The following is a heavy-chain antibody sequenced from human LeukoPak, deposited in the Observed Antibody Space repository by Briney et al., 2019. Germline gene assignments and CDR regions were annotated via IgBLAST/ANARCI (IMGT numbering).Heavy chain of an antibody. CDR3: AKKLTYYYDSSGYLDY. CDR1: GFTFSTYA. D-gene: IGHD3-22*01. CDR2: ISGSGGST. Sequence: GSLRLSCAASGFTFSTYAMSWVRQAPGKGLEWVSAISGSGGSTYYADSVKGRFTISRDNSKNTLYLQMNSLRAEDTAVYYCAKKLTYYYDSSGYLDYWGQGTLVTVSS. V-gene: IGHV3-23*01. J-gene: IGHJ4*02.